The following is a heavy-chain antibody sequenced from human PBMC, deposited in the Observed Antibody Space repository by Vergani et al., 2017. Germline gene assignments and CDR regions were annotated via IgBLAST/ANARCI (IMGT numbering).Heavy chain of an antibody. CDR1: GFTFSSYS. V-gene: IGHV3-48*04. J-gene: IGHJ5*02. D-gene: IGHD2-15*01. CDR2: ISSSSSTI. Sequence: EVQLVESGGGLVQPGGSLRLSCAASGFTFSSYSMNWVRQAPGKGLEWVSYISSSSSTIYYADSVKGRFTISRDNAKNSLYLQMNSLRAEDTALYYCAKSKYCSGGSCYSPVDPWGQGTLVTVSS. CDR3: AKSKYCSGGSCYSPVDP.